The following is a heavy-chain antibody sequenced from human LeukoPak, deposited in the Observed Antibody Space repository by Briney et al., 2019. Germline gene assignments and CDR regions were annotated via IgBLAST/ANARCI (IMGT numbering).Heavy chain of an antibody. Sequence: GGSLRLSCAASGFTFSSYAMSWVRQAPGKGLEWVSAISGSGGSTYYADSVKGRFTISRDNSKNTLYLQMNSLRAEDTAVYYCAKVESPLGRCYWCAFDIWGQGTMVIVSA. CDR3: AKVESPLGRCYWCAFDI. CDR1: GFTFSSYA. V-gene: IGHV3-23*01. D-gene: IGHD2-15*01. J-gene: IGHJ3*02. CDR2: ISGSGGST.